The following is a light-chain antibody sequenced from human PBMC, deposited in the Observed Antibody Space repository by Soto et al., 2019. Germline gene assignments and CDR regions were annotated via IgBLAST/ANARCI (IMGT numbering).Light chain of an antibody. CDR3: QQYNNWPPSII. CDR2: GAS. Sequence: EIVLKQSPGTLSLSPGERATLSCRASQSVSSDLAWYHQKPGQAPRLLIYGASTRATGIPARFSGSGSGTEFTLTISSLQSEDFAVYYCQQYNNWPPSIIFGQGTRLEIK. V-gene: IGKV3-15*01. J-gene: IGKJ5*01. CDR1: QSVSSD.